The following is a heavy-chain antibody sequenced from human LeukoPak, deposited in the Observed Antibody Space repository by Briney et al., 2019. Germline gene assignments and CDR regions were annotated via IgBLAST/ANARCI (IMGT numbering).Heavy chain of an antibody. CDR3: ARVGGMATIYNWFDP. CDR2: IIPIFGTA. CDR1: GGTFSSYA. V-gene: IGHV1-69*13. J-gene: IGHJ5*02. Sequence: SVKVSCKASGGTFSSYAISWVRQAPGQGLEWMGGIIPIFGTANYAQKFQGRVTITADESTSTAYMELSSLRSEDTAVYYCARVGGMATIYNWFDPWGQGTLVTVSS. D-gene: IGHD5-24*01.